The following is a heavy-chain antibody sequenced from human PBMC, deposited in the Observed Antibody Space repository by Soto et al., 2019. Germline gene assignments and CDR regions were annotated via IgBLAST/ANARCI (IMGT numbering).Heavy chain of an antibody. CDR3: ARVRRYSSAAGVYYYYGMDV. CDR1: GYTFTSYD. J-gene: IGHJ6*02. D-gene: IGHD6-25*01. Sequence: QVQLVQSGAEVKKPGASVKVSCKASGYTFTSYDLNWVRQATGQWLEWRVWMNPNSGNTGYAQKFQCRVTMTRNTSISTAYMELISLRSEDTAVSYCARVRRYSSAAGVYYYYGMDVWGQGTTVTVSS. V-gene: IGHV1-8*01. CDR2: MNPNSGNT.